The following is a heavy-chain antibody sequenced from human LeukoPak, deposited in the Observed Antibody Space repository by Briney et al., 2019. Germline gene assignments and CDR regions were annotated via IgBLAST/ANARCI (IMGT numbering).Heavy chain of an antibody. CDR1: GYSFSNDA. Sequence: GGPLRLSCGASGYSFSNDAMSWGRQPPPERVEWGSGIIDSSSTAFYAQSLKGRFTSSRDNPKNTLYLQINTLTAEDTAVYYCAIDMQTGPRYSDYWGEGTLVTDSS. CDR2: IIDSSSTA. D-gene: IGHD3-9*01. J-gene: IGHJ4*02. V-gene: IGHV3-23*01. CDR3: AIDMQTGPRYSDY.